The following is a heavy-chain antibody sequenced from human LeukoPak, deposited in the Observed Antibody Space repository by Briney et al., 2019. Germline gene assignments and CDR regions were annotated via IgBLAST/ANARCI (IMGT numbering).Heavy chain of an antibody. CDR3: ARGGSAAANFDY. Sequence: SGKVSCKASGGIFSSYAISWVRQAPGQGLEWMGVINPSGGSTSYAQKFQGRVTPTRDTSTSRVYMELSSLRSEDTAVYYCARGGSAAANFDYWGQGTLLTVSS. D-gene: IGHD6-13*01. CDR2: INPSGGST. J-gene: IGHJ4*02. V-gene: IGHV1-46*01. CDR1: GGIFSSYA.